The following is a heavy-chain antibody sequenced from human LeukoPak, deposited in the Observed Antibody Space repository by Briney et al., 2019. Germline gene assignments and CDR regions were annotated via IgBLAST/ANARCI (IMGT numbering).Heavy chain of an antibody. Sequence: ASVNLSCNCAGYTFTISGNSWRRHAPAQGNEWMGCIGAYNGNTNYAQKLQGRVTMTTDTSTSTAYMELRSLRTGDTAVYYCGGVNAVPAATMWLFDYWGQGTLVTVS. CDR3: GGVNAVPAATMWLFDY. J-gene: IGHJ4*02. CDR2: IGAYNGNT. D-gene: IGHD2-2*01. V-gene: IGHV1-18*01. CDR1: GYTFTISG.